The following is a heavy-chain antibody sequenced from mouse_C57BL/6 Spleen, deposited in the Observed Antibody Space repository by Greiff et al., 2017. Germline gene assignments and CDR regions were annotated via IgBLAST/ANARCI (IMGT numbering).Heavy chain of an antibody. J-gene: IGHJ2*01. D-gene: IGHD2-3*01. Sequence: ESGPGLVKPSQSLSLTCSVTGYSITSGYYWNWIRQFPGNKLEWMGYISYDGSNNYNPSLKNRISITRDTSKNQFFLKLNSVTTEDTATYYCARERDDGYYVDYWGQGTTLTVSS. CDR1: GYSITSGYY. CDR3: ARERDDGYYVDY. V-gene: IGHV3-6*01. CDR2: ISYDGSN.